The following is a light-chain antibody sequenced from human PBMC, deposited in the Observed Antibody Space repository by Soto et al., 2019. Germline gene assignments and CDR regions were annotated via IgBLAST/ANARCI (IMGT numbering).Light chain of an antibody. Sequence: DIPMTQSPSTLSASVGDRVTITCRASQSISSWLAWYQQKPGKAPKLLIYKASSLESGVPSRFSGSGSGTEFTLTISSLQPDDFATYYCQQDNSYSWTFGQGTKVEIK. CDR2: KAS. CDR1: QSISSW. CDR3: QQDNSYSWT. V-gene: IGKV1-5*03. J-gene: IGKJ1*01.